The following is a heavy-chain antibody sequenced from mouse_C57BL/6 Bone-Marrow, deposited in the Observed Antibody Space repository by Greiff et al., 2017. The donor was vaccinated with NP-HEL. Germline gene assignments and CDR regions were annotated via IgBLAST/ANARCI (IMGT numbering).Heavy chain of an antibody. V-gene: IGHV5-12*01. CDR1: GFTFSDYY. D-gene: IGHD1-1*01. CDR2: ISNGGGST. J-gene: IGHJ1*03. CDR3: ARQDYYGTGYFDV. Sequence: EVQRVESGGGLVQPGGSLKLSCAASGFTFSDYYMYWVRQTPEKRLEWVAYISNGGGSTYYPDTVKGRFTLSRDNAKNTLYLHMSRLKSEDTAMYYCARQDYYGTGYFDVWGTGTTVTVSS.